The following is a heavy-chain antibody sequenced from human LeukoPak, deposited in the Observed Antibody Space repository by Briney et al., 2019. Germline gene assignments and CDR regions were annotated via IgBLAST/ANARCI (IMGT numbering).Heavy chain of an antibody. J-gene: IGHJ3*02. CDR1: GGSISSGGYY. CDR2: IYYSGST. Sequence: SETLSLTCTVSGGSISSGGYYWSWIRQHPGKGLEWIGYIYYSGSTYYDPSLRSRVTISVDTSKNQFSLKLSSVTAADTAVYYCARDLGLLEDPGAFDIWGQGTMVTVSS. D-gene: IGHD3-3*01. V-gene: IGHV4-31*03. CDR3: ARDLGLLEDPGAFDI.